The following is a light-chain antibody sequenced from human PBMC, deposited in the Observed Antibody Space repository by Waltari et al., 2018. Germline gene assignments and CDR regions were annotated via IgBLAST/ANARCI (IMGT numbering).Light chain of an antibody. V-gene: IGLV6-57*02. CDR3: QSYDAVSPVI. CDR2: EDD. J-gene: IGLJ2*01. Sequence: NFMLTQPHSVSGSPGKTVTISCTGSSGTIASNYVPWYQQRPGSAPTIVIYEDDQRPSGVPDRFSGSIDASSNSASLTISGLETEDEADYYCQSYDAVSPVIFGGGTRLAVL. CDR1: SGTIASNY.